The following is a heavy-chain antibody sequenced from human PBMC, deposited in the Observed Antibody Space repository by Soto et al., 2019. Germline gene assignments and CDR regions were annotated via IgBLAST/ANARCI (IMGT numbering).Heavy chain of an antibody. Sequence: SQTLSLTCTVSGDSISSNSHYWGWIRQPPGKGLEWIGYIYYSGSTNYNPSLKSRVTISVDTSKNQFSLKLSSVTAADTAVYYCARVVGSSSWYGRPYGMDVWGEGTTVTVSS. J-gene: IGHJ6*04. CDR2: IYYSGST. V-gene: IGHV4-61*05. D-gene: IGHD6-13*01. CDR1: GDSISSNSHY. CDR3: ARVVGSSSWYGRPYGMDV.